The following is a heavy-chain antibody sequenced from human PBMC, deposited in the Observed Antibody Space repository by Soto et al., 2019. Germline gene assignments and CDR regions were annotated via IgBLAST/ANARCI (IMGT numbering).Heavy chain of an antibody. Sequence: ASVKVSCKASGYTFTSYYMHWVRQAPGQGLEWMGIINPSGGSTSYAQKFQGWVTMTRDTSISTAYMELSRLRSDDTARYFCAGYCSSSICPEDHYFALEVWGQGTTVTVSS. CDR1: GYTFTSYY. CDR3: AGYCSSSICPEDHYFALEV. V-gene: IGHV1-46*01. CDR2: INPSGGST. J-gene: IGHJ6*02. D-gene: IGHD2-2*01.